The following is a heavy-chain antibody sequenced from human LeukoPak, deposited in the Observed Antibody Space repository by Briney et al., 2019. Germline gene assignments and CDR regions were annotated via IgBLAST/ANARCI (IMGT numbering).Heavy chain of an antibody. Sequence: SETLSLTCTVSGGSISSSSYYWGWIRQPPGKGLEWIGSIYYSGSTYYNPSLKSRVTISVDTSKNQFSLKLSSVTAADTAVYYCARGQTWIPLDVWGKGTTVTVSS. CDR2: IYYSGST. CDR3: ARGQTWIPLDV. V-gene: IGHV4-39*07. CDR1: GGSISSSSYY. D-gene: IGHD5-18*01. J-gene: IGHJ6*04.